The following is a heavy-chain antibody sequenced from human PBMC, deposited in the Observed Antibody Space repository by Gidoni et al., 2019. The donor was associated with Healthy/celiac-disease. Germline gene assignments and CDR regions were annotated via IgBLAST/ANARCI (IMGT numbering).Heavy chain of an antibody. CDR2: ISYDGSNK. CDR3: AKDSAQYYDFWSGAHPDYYYGMDV. Sequence: QVQLVESGGGVVQPGRSLRLSCAASGFTFSSYGLHWVRQAPGKGLEWVAVISYDGSNKYYADSVKGRFTISRDNSKNTLYLQMNSLRAEDTAVYYCAKDSAQYYDFWSGAHPDYYYGMDVWGQGTTVTVSS. J-gene: IGHJ6*02. V-gene: IGHV3-30*18. CDR1: GFTFSSYG. D-gene: IGHD3-3*01.